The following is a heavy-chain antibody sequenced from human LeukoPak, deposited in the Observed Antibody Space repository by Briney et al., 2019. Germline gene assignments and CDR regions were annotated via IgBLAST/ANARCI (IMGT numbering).Heavy chain of an antibody. V-gene: IGHV3-30*02. Sequence: QAGGSLRLSCAASGFTFSSYGMHWVRQAPGKGLEWVAFIRYDGSNKYYADSVKGRFTISRDNSKNTLYLQMNSLRAEDTAVYYCAKVRITMVRGDFDYWGQGTLVTVSS. CDR3: AKVRITMVRGDFDY. CDR2: IRYDGSNK. CDR1: GFTFSSYG. J-gene: IGHJ4*02. D-gene: IGHD3-10*01.